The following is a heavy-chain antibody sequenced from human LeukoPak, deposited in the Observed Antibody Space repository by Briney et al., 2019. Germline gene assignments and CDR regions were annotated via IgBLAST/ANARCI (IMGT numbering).Heavy chain of an antibody. CDR1: GGSISSSRSY. CDR2: IYYNGDT. CDR3: ARGSGYVTAHDAFDI. D-gene: IGHD6-25*01. Sequence: PSETLSLTCSVSGGSISSSRSYWGWIRQTPGKGLEWVGSIYYNGDTYYNPSFKSRVTMSVDTSKNQFSLKLSSVTAADTAVYYCARGSGYVTAHDAFDIWGQGTMVTVSS. J-gene: IGHJ3*02. V-gene: IGHV4-39*07.